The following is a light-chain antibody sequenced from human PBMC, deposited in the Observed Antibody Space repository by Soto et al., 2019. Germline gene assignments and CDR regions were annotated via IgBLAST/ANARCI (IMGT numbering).Light chain of an antibody. V-gene: IGLV2-14*03. CDR1: SSDVGGYNY. Sequence: QSALTQPASVSGSPGQSITISCTGTSSDVGGYNYVSWYQHHPGKAPKLMISSVSSRPSGVSNCFSGSKSGNTASLTISGLQPEDEADYYCSSYTSSDTYVFGTGTKVTV. J-gene: IGLJ1*01. CDR3: SSYTSSDTYV. CDR2: SVS.